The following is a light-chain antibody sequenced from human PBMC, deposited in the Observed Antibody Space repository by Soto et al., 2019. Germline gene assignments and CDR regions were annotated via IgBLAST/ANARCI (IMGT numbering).Light chain of an antibody. V-gene: IGLV2-11*01. J-gene: IGLJ1*01. Sequence: QSVLTQPRSVSGSPGQSVTISCTGTSSDVGGYNYVSWYQQYPGKAPKLMIYDVSKRPSGVPDRFSGSKSDNTASLTISGLQAEDEADYYCCSYAGNYAFVFGSGTKVTVL. CDR2: DVS. CDR3: CSYAGNYAFV. CDR1: SSDVGGYNY.